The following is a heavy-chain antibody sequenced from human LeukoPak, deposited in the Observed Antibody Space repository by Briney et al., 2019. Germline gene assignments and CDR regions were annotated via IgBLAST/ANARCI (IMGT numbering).Heavy chain of an antibody. J-gene: IGHJ4*02. CDR2: INPSGGST. D-gene: IGHD2-15*01. CDR1: GYTFTSYY. Sequence: ASVKVSCKASGYTFTSYYMHWVRQAPGQGLKWMGIINPSGGSTSYAQKFQGRVTMTRDTSTSTVYMELSSLRSEDTAVYYCAREYCSGGSCYQGGYFDYWGQGTLVTVSS. V-gene: IGHV1-46*01. CDR3: AREYCSGGSCYQGGYFDY.